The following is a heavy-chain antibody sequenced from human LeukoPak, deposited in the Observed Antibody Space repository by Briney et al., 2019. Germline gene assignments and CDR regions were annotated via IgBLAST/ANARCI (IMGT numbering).Heavy chain of an antibody. V-gene: IGHV1-69*04. CDR1: GGTSSSYA. CDR3: ARESFDY. Sequence: SVKVSCKASGGTSSSYAISWVRQAPGQGLEWMGRIIPILGIANYAQKFQGRVTITADKSTSTAYMELSSLRSDDTAVYYCARESFDYWGQGTLVTVSS. J-gene: IGHJ4*02. CDR2: IIPILGIA.